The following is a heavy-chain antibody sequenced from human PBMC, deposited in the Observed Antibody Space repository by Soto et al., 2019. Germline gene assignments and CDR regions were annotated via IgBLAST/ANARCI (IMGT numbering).Heavy chain of an antibody. V-gene: IGHV3-53*01. J-gene: IGHJ4*02. CDR1: GFIVSDSY. Sequence: EVQLVESGGGLIQPGGSVRLSCAASGFIVSDSYMTWVRQAPGKGLEWVSIIYSGGNTYYADSVKGRFTISRDNSKNTLYLQMNSLGGEDTAVYYCARERGRRIDYWGQGTLVTVSS. CDR2: IYSGGNT. CDR3: ARERGRRIDY.